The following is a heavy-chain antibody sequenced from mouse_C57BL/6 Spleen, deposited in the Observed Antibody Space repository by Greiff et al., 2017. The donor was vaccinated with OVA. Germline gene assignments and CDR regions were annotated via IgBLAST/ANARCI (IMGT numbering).Heavy chain of an antibody. D-gene: IGHD3-3*01. Sequence: VQLQQSGPELVKPGASVKISCKASGYSFTGYYMNWMKQSPDKSLEWIGAINPSTGGTTYNQKFKAKATLTVDKSSSTAYMQLTSLTSEDSAVYYCARLGIRAPFDDWGKGTTLTVSS. V-gene: IGHV1-42*01. CDR2: INPSTGGT. J-gene: IGHJ2*01. CDR3: ARLGIRAPFDD. CDR1: GYSFTGYY.